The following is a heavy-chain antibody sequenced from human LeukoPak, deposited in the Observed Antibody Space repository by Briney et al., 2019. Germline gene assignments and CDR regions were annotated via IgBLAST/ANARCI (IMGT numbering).Heavy chain of an antibody. V-gene: IGHV1-46*01. CDR1: GYTFTSYY. CDR2: INPSGGST. CDR3: ARMEATTGYCSGGSCYTTYFDY. D-gene: IGHD2-15*01. J-gene: IGHJ4*02. Sequence: ASVKVSCKASGYTFTSYYMHWVGQAPGQGLEGMGIINPSGGSTTYAQKFQGRVTMTRDMSTSTVYMELSSLRSEDTAVYYCARMEATTGYCSGGSCYTTYFDYWGQGTLVTVSS.